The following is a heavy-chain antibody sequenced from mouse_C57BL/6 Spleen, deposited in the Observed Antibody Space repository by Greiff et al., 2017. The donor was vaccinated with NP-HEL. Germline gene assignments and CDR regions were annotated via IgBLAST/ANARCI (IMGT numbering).Heavy chain of an antibody. CDR3: ARHPMVRYFDV. V-gene: IGHV5-6*01. Sequence: EVQLVESGGDLVKPGGSLKLSCAASGFTFSSYGMSWVRQTPDKRLEWVATISSGGSYTYYPDSVKGRFTISRDNAKNTLYLQMSSLKSEDTAMYYCARHPMVRYFDVWGTGTTVTVSS. CDR2: ISSGGSYT. J-gene: IGHJ1*03. CDR1: GFTFSSYG. D-gene: IGHD2-1*01.